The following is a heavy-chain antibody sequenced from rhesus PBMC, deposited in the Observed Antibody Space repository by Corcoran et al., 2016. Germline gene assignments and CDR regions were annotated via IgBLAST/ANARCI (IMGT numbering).Heavy chain of an antibody. CDR3: ARGPQYYYSGGPFDY. Sequence: QLQLQESGPGLVKPSETLSLTCAVSGGSISSNYWSWIRQPPGKGLEWIGRIAGSDGSTDYNPSLKSRVTISTDTSKNQFSLKLSSVTAADTAVYYCARGPQYYYSGGPFDYWGQGVLVTVSS. CDR1: GGSISSNY. CDR2: IAGSDGST. V-gene: IGHV4-173*01. J-gene: IGHJ4*01. D-gene: IGHD3-16*01.